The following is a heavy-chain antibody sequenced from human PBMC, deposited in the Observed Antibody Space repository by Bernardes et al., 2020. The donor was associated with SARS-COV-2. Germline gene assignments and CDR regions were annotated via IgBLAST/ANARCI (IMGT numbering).Heavy chain of an antibody. CDR1: GFTFTSSA. V-gene: IGHV1-58*02. CDR3: AAGVAAAGPYYFDY. Sequence: SVKVSCMASGFTFTSSAMQWVRQARGQRLEWIGWIVVGSGNTNYAQKFQERVTITRDMSTSTAYMELSSLRSEDTAVYYCAAGVAAAGPYYFDYWGQGTLVTVSS. D-gene: IGHD6-13*01. J-gene: IGHJ4*02. CDR2: IVVGSGNT.